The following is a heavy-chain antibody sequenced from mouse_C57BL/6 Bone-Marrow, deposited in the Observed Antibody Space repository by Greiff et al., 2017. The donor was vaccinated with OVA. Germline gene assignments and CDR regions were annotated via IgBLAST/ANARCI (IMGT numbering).Heavy chain of an antibody. D-gene: IGHD1-1*01. V-gene: IGHV2-9-1*01. J-gene: IGHJ4*01. Sequence: VKLMESGPGLVAPSQSLSITCTVSGFSLTSYAISWVRQPPGKGLEWLGVIWTGGGTNYNSALKSRLSISKDNSKSQVFVKMNSLQTDDTARYYCASHYDGYYYAMDYWGQGTSVTVSS. CDR3: ASHYDGYYYAMDY. CDR1: GFSLTSYA. CDR2: IWTGGGT.